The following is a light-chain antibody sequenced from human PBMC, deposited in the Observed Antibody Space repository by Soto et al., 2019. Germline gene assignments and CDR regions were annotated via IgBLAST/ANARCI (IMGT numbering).Light chain of an antibody. V-gene: IGKV3-20*01. Sequence: EIALTQSPGTLSLSPGDRATLSCRASQSVSSSYLAWYQQKPGQAPRLLIYGASSRATGIPDRFSGSGSGTDFTLTISRLEPEDFAVYYCQQYGSSPFTFGQGTRLEIK. CDR2: GAS. CDR1: QSVSSSY. CDR3: QQYGSSPFT. J-gene: IGKJ5*01.